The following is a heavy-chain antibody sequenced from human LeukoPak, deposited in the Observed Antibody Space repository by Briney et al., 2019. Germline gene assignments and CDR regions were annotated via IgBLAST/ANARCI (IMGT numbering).Heavy chain of an antibody. CDR2: IYYSGST. CDR3: ARGLPPLDYQYYMDV. J-gene: IGHJ6*03. V-gene: IGHV4-59*01. Sequence: PSETLSLTCTVSGGSISSYYWSWIRQPPGKGLEWIGYIYYSGSTNYNPSLKSRVTISVDTSKNQFSLKLRSVTAADTAVYYCARGLPPLDYQYYMDVWGKGTTVTVSS. CDR1: GGSISSYY.